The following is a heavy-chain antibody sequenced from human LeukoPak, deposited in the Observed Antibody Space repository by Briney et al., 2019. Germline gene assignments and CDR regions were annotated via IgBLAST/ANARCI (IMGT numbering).Heavy chain of an antibody. J-gene: IGHJ4*02. CDR1: GYTFTGHY. CDR3: AKWRGYASDWSGPFDD. CDR2: INPNSGAT. D-gene: IGHD6-19*01. Sequence: ASVTVSCKASGYTFTGHYIHWVRQAPGQGLEWMGWINPNSGATKYGQKFQGRVTMTRDTSISTAYMELSSLISEDTAVYYCAKWRGYASDWSGPFDDWGQGTLVTVSS. V-gene: IGHV1-2*02.